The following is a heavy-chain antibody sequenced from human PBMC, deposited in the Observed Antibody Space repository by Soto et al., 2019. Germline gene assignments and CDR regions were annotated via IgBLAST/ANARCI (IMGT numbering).Heavy chain of an antibody. Sequence: QVQLVQSGAEVKKPGASVKVSCKASGYIFTAYSMHWVRQAPGQGLEWMGVVNPSGGSTTYAQKFQGRIAMTRDTSTSTVYMDLSSLTSEDTAVYYWAREENCSDGICYSEYCQRWGQGTLVTVAS. CDR3: AREENCSDGICYSEYCQR. J-gene: IGHJ1*01. CDR2: VNPSGGST. D-gene: IGHD2-15*01. CDR1: GYIFTAYS. V-gene: IGHV1-46*01.